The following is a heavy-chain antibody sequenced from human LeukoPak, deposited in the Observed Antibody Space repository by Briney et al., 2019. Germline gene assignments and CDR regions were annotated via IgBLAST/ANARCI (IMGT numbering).Heavy chain of an antibody. CDR3: ARTPDYGGNRHFDY. CDR2: IYYSGST. V-gene: IGHV4-59*08. J-gene: IGHJ4*02. CDR1: GGSISSYY. D-gene: IGHD4-23*01. Sequence: SETLSLTCTVSGGSISSYYWSWIRQPPGKGLEWIGYIYYSGSTNYNPSLKSRVTISVDTSKNQFSLKLSSVTAADTAVYYCARTPDYGGNRHFDYWGQGTLVTVSS.